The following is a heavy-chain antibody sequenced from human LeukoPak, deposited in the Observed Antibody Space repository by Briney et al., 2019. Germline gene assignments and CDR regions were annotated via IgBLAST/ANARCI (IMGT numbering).Heavy chain of an antibody. CDR3: ARGIGTGRQPFDY. Sequence: GGSLRLSCAASGFTFSSYSMNWVRQAPGKGLEWVSYISSVSSTIYYADSVKGRFTISRDNAKNSLYLQMNSLRAEDTAVYYCARGIGTGRQPFDYWGQGTLATVSS. J-gene: IGHJ4*02. D-gene: IGHD1-1*01. V-gene: IGHV3-48*01. CDR2: ISSVSSTI. CDR1: GFTFSSYS.